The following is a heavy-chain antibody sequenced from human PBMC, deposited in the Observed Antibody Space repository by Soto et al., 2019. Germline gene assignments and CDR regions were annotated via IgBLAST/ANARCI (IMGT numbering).Heavy chain of an antibody. J-gene: IGHJ4*02. Sequence: XESLKISRQGSGYSFTSYLLVWVRQMPGKGLEWMGIIYPGDSDTRYSPSFQGQVTISADKSISTAYLQWSSLKASDTAMYYCARRHQQLGPPDYWGQGTLVTVSS. V-gene: IGHV5-51*01. CDR2: IYPGDSDT. CDR1: GYSFTSYL. D-gene: IGHD6-13*01. CDR3: ARRHQQLGPPDY.